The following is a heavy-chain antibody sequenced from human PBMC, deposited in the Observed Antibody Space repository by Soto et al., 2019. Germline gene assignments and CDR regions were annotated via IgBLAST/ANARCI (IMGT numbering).Heavy chain of an antibody. V-gene: IGHV1-69*01. CDR2: IIPIFGTA. CDR1: RDTFTSYS. CDR3: TQGDYDTTGWFDP. Sequence: QVPLVQSGAEVKKPGSSLNISCKASRDTFTSYSINWVRQAPGQGLEWMGGIIPIFGTANYAQKFKDRVTITADESTNTAYMALTSLRPDDTAVYYCTQGDYDTTGWFDPWGQGTLVTASS. J-gene: IGHJ5*02. D-gene: IGHD3-22*01.